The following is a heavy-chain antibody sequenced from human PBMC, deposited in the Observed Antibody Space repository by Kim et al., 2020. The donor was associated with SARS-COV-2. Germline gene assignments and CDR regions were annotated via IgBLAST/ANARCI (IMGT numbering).Heavy chain of an antibody. D-gene: IGHD2-15*01. CDR3: AKEGYYHDY. CDR1: GFTFSSYA. J-gene: IGHJ4*02. V-gene: IGHV3-23*01. Sequence: GGSLRLSCAASGFTFSSYAMNWVRQAPGKGLEWVSGMSGSGGSTYYADYVKGRFTISRDNSKNTLYLQMNSLRAEDTAMYYCAKEGYYHDYWGQGTLVTVSS. CDR2: MSGSGGST.